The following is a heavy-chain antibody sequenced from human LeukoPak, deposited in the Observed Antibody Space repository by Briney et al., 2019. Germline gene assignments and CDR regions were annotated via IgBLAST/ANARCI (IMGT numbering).Heavy chain of an antibody. CDR1: GFSFSSYS. D-gene: IGHD6-13*01. CDR2: ISSSGSYI. J-gene: IGHJ3*02. Sequence: GESLRLSCAASGFSFSSYSMNWVRQAPGKGLEWVSYISSSGSYIYYADSVKGRFTISRDNAKNSLCLQMNSLRAEDTAVYYCARGGAAGGTDAFDIWGQGTMVTVSS. V-gene: IGHV3-21*01. CDR3: ARGGAAGGTDAFDI.